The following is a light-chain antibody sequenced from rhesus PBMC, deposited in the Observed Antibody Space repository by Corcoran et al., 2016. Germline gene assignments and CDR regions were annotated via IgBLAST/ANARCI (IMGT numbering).Light chain of an antibody. CDR1: QDINKE. V-gene: IGKV1-94*01. Sequence: DIQMTQSPSSLSASIGDRVTVTCRASQDINKELSWYQQKPGKAPTLLIYAASSLQTGVSSRFSGSGSGTDYTLTISSLQPADIATYYCLHDYTTPYSFGPGTKVEIK. CDR2: AAS. CDR3: LHDYTTPYS. J-gene: IGKJ2*01.